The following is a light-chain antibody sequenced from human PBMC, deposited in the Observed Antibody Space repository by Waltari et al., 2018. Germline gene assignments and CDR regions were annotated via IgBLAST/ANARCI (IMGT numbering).Light chain of an antibody. CDR1: SSDIGHYNA. CDR3: SSYAGSNTVL. CDR2: EVS. J-gene: IGLJ2*01. Sequence: QAAPTQPPSVSGSPGQSVTISCTGTSSDIGHYNAVSWYQQHPGKAPKLMIYEVSKRPSGVSDRFSGSKSGNTASLTISGLQAEDEADYYCSSYAGSNTVLFGGGTRLTVL. V-gene: IGLV2-11*01.